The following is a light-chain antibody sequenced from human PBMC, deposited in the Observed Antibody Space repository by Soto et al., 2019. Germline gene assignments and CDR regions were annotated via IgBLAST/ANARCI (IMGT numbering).Light chain of an antibody. J-gene: IGKJ1*01. V-gene: IGKV3D-15*01. CDR1: QSVSSN. CDR3: QQYNNWPLS. Sequence: EIVMTQSPATLSVSPGERVTLSCRASQSVSSNLAWYQHKPGQAPRLLIYGASTRATDIPARFSGSGSGTEFTLTISSLQSEDFAVYYCQQYNNWPLSFGQGTKVEIK. CDR2: GAS.